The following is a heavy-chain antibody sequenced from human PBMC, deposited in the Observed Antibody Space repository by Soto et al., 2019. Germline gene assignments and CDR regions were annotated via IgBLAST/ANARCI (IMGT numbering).Heavy chain of an antibody. CDR1: GFTFSNYW. Sequence: EVQLVESGGGLVQPGGSLRLSCAGSGFTFSNYWMHWVRQAPGKGLEWVSRIDHDGPTDYADSVRGRFTISRDNAENTLSLQMTSLRTEATGVYYCVRDSHGDYWGQGTVVTVPS. CDR3: VRDSHGDY. V-gene: IGHV3-74*01. CDR2: IDHDGPT. J-gene: IGHJ4*02.